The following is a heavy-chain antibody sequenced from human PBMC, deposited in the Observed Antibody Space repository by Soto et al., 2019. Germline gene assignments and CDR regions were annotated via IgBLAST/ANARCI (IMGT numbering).Heavy chain of an antibody. J-gene: IGHJ4*02. CDR1: GISLSNAIMG. V-gene: IGHV2-26*01. CDR2: IFSNDEK. D-gene: IGHD1-1*01. CDR3: ARIAGSAWSQRQSDY. Sequence: QVTLKESGPVLVKPTETLTLTCTVSGISLSNAIMGVSWIRQPPGKALEWLAHIFSNDEKSYSTSLKTRLTISKDTSKSQVVLTMTNMDPVDTATHYCARIAGSAWSQRQSDYWGQGTLVTVSS.